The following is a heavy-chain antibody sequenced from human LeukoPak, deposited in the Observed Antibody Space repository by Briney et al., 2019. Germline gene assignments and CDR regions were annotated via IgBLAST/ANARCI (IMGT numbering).Heavy chain of an antibody. CDR1: GFTFSSYS. V-gene: IGHV3-30*02. J-gene: IGHJ4*02. Sequence: GGSLRLSCAASGFTFSSYSMNWVRQAPGKGLEWITFIRYDGTNKYYADSMKGRFTISRDNSKNTLYLQMNSLRPEDTAVYYCAKDQGVIGQFDYWGQGTLVTVSS. D-gene: IGHD2-21*01. CDR3: AKDQGVIGQFDY. CDR2: IRYDGTNK.